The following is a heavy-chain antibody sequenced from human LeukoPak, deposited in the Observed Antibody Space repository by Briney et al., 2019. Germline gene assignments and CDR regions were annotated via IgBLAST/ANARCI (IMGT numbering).Heavy chain of an antibody. CDR3: ARDPSGYSYGHIDY. D-gene: IGHD5-18*01. J-gene: IGHJ4*02. V-gene: IGHV4-39*07. Sequence: SETLSLTCTVSGGSISSSSYYWGWIRQPPGKGLEWIGSIYYSGSTYYNPSLKSRVTISVDTSKNQFSLKLSSVTAADTAVYYCARDPSGYSYGHIDYWGQGTLVTVSS. CDR2: IYYSGST. CDR1: GGSISSSSYY.